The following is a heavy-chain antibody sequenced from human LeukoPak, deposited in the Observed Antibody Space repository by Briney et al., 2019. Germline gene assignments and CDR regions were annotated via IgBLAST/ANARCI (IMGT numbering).Heavy chain of an antibody. J-gene: IGHJ4*02. CDR1: GGSISSYY. D-gene: IGHD3-3*01. CDR2: IYYSGST. CDR3: ARAYYDFWSGDGYYFDY. Sequence: PSETLSLTCTVSGGSISSYYWSWIRQPPGKGLEWIGYIYYSGSTNYNPSLKSRVTISVDTSKNQFSLKLSSVTAADTAVYYCARAYYDFWSGDGYYFDYWGQGTLVTVSS. V-gene: IGHV4-59*01.